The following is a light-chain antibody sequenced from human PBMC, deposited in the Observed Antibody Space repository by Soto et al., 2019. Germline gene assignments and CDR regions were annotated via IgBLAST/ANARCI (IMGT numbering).Light chain of an antibody. J-gene: IGKJ1*01. CDR3: QQYGNSWT. Sequence: ATLSLTHGEIATLSGRASQSVSSSYLAWYQQKPGQAPRLLIYGASSRATGIPDRFSGSGSETDFTLTISRLEPEDFAVYYCQQYGNSWTFGQGTKVDIK. CDR2: GAS. V-gene: IGKV3-20*01. CDR1: QSVSSSY.